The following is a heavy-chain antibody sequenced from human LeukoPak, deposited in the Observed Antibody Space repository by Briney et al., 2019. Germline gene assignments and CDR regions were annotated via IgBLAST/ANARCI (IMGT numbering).Heavy chain of an antibody. Sequence: GGSLRLSCAASGFTFSSYGMHWVRQAPGKGLEWVAVIGYDGSNKYYADSVKGRFTISRDNSKNTLYLQMNSLRAEDTAVYYCAKDGHYYDSSGYLPLNAFDIWGQGTMVTVSS. D-gene: IGHD3-22*01. CDR2: IGYDGSNK. V-gene: IGHV3-30*02. CDR3: AKDGHYYDSSGYLPLNAFDI. J-gene: IGHJ3*02. CDR1: GFTFSSYG.